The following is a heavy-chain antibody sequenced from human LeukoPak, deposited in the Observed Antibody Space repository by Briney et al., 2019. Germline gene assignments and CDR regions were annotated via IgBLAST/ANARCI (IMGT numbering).Heavy chain of an antibody. CDR2: ISSSGSTI. J-gene: IGHJ5*02. D-gene: IGHD3-10*01. CDR1: GFTFSDHY. CDR3: ARDPRVGSSDP. Sequence: GGSLRLSCAASGFTFSDHYMSWIRQAPGKGLEWVSYISSSGSTIYYADSVKGRFTISRDNAKNSLYLQMNSLRAEDTAVYYCARDPRVGSSDPWGQGTLVTVSS. V-gene: IGHV3-11*01.